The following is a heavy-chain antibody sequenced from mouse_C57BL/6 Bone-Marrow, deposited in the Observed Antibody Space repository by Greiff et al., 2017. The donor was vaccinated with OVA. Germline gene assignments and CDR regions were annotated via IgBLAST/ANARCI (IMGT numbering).Heavy chain of an antibody. CDR2: IDPSDSYT. CDR1: GYTFTSYW. V-gene: IGHV1-69*01. J-gene: IGHJ2*01. CDR3: ARGGYYGRDFDY. Sequence: QVQLQQSGAELVMPGASVKLSCKASGYTFTSYWMHWVKQRPGQGLEWIGEIDPSDSYTNYNQKFKGKSTLTVDKSSSTAYMQLSSLTSEDSAVYYCARGGYYGRDFDYWGQGTTLTVSS. D-gene: IGHD1-1*01.